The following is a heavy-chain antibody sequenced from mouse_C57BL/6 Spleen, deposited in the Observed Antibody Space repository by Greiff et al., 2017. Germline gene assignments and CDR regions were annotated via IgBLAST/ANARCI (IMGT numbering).Heavy chain of an antibody. CDR3: ARCITQLQYFDV. CDR1: GYTFTDYY. D-gene: IGHD6-1*01. CDR2: INPYNGGT. V-gene: IGHV1-19*01. Sequence: EVQGVESGPVLVKPGASVKMSCKASGYTFTDYYMNWVKQSHGTSLEWIGVINPYNGGTSYNPKFKGKATLTVDKSSSTAYMELNSLTSVDSAVYDCARCITQLQYFDVWGTGTTVTVSS. J-gene: IGHJ1*03.